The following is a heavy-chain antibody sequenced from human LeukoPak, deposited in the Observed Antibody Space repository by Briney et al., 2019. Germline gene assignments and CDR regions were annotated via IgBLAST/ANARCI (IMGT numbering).Heavy chain of an antibody. D-gene: IGHD6-13*01. CDR1: GGSLSGYY. CDR2: INHSGST. V-gene: IGHV4-34*01. CDR3: AREGIAAARGWFDP. Sequence: SETLSLTCAVYGGSLSGYYWSWIRQPPGKGLEWIGEINHSGSTNYNPSLKSRVTISVDTSKNQFSLKLSSVTAADTAVYYCAREGIAAARGWFDPWGQGTLVTVSS. J-gene: IGHJ5*02.